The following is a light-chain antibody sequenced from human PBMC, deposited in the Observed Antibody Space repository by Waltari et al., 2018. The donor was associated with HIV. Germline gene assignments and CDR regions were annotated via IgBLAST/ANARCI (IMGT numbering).Light chain of an antibody. J-gene: IGLJ2*01. CDR1: SSDVDDYDY. V-gene: IGLV2-11*01. CDR2: DVS. Sequence: QSALTQPRSVSESPGQSVTISCTGASSDVDDYDYVSWYQQHPGKAPQLTIYDVSKRASGVPDRFSGSKSGNTASLTISGLQAEDEADYYCSSYAGIYTFGVLFGGGTKLTVL. CDR3: SSYAGIYTFGVL.